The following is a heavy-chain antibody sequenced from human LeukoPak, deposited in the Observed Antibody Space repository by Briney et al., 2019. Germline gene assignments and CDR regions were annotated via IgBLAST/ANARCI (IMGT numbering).Heavy chain of an antibody. Sequence: GESLKISCKGSGYSFTSYWIGWVRQMPGKGLEWMGIIYPGDSDTRYSPSFQGQVTISADKSISTAYLQWSSLKASDTAMYYCARIHPSGSSWPYYFDYWGQGTLVTVSS. CDR3: ARIHPSGSSWPYYFDY. CDR2: IYPGDSDT. V-gene: IGHV5-51*01. J-gene: IGHJ4*02. CDR1: GYSFTSYW. D-gene: IGHD6-13*01.